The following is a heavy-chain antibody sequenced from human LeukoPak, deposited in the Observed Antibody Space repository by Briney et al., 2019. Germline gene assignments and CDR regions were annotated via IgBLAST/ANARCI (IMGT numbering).Heavy chain of an antibody. CDR2: IYYSGST. CDR3: ARVVPYYYGMDV. Sequence: PSQTLSLTCTVSGSSISSGGYYWSWIRQHPGKGLEWIGYIYYSGSTYYNPSLKSRVTISVDTSKNQFSLKLSSVTAADTAVYYCARVVPYYYGMDVWGQGTTVTVSS. V-gene: IGHV4-31*03. J-gene: IGHJ6*02. CDR1: GSSISSGGYY.